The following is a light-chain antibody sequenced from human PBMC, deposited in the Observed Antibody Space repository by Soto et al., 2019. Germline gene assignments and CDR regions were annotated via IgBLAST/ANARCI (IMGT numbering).Light chain of an antibody. CDR1: SSDVGAYDY. Sequence: QSALTQPASVSGSPGQSITISCTGTSSDVGAYDYVSWYQQHPDEAPKLLIYDVSHRPLGISNRFSGSKSHNTASLTISGLQPDDEAHYYCSSHTNIMTLVFGGGTKLTVL. V-gene: IGLV2-14*03. CDR3: SSHTNIMTLV. J-gene: IGLJ2*01. CDR2: DVS.